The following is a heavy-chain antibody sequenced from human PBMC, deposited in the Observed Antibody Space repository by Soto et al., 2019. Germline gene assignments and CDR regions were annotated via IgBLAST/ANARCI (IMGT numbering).Heavy chain of an antibody. Sequence: QVQLVESGGDVVQPGRSLRLSCAASGFTFSTYGMHWVRQAPGKGLEWVAVIWHDGSNKFYADSVKGRFTISRDNVNNTLYLQMSSLRAEDTAVYYCARDGYSGTLRLFDPWGQGTLVTVSS. CDR3: ARDGYSGTLRLFDP. J-gene: IGHJ5*02. CDR1: GFTFSTYG. V-gene: IGHV3-33*01. CDR2: IWHDGSNK. D-gene: IGHD1-26*01.